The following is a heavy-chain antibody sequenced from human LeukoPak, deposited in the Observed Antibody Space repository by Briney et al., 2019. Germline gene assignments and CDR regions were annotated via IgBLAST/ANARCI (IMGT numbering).Heavy chain of an antibody. J-gene: IGHJ4*02. Sequence: PSETLSLTCSASGVSISSYYWSWIRQPPGKGLEWIGYIYYSGSTNYNPSLKSRVTISVDTSKNQFSLKLSSVTAADTAVYYCARGRLRFLEWTRQMCYFDYWGQGTLVTVSS. V-gene: IGHV4-59*12. CDR1: GVSISSYY. CDR2: IYYSGST. D-gene: IGHD3-3*01. CDR3: ARGRLRFLEWTRQMCYFDY.